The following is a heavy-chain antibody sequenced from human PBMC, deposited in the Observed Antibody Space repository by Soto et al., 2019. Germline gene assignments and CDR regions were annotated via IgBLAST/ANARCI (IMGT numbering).Heavy chain of an antibody. CDR3: ARNRKRGFFDD. J-gene: IGHJ4*02. CDR2: IYYSGST. CDR1: GGSISSYTYY. V-gene: IGHV4-39*01. Sequence: SETLSLTCTVSGGSISSYTYYWGWIRQPPGKGLEWIGSIYYSGSTHYNPSLKSRVTISVDTSKNQFSLKLNSVTAADTAVYYCARNRKRGFFDDWGQGPLVT.